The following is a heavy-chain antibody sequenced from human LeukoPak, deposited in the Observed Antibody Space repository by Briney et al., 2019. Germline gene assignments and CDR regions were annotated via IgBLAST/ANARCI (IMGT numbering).Heavy chain of an antibody. Sequence: GGSLRLSCAASGFTFSSYSMNWVRQAPGKGLEWVSSISSSSSYIYYADSVRGRFTISRDNAKNSLYLQMNSLRAEDTAVYYWARDLWSSPMFDYWGQGTLVTVSS. D-gene: IGHD2-21*01. V-gene: IGHV3-21*01. CDR2: ISSSSSYI. J-gene: IGHJ4*02. CDR1: GFTFSSYS. CDR3: ARDLWSSPMFDY.